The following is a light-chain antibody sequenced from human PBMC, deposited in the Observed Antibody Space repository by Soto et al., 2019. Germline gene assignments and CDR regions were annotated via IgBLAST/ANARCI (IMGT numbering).Light chain of an antibody. J-gene: IGLJ1*01. Sequence: QSVLTQPASVSGSPGQSITISCTGTSSDVGGYNYVSWYQQHPGKAPKLMIYEVSNRPSGVSNRFSGSKSGNTASLTISGLQAEDEAGYYCSSYTSSSTLYVFGTGTKVPS. CDR3: SSYTSSSTLYV. CDR1: SSDVGGYNY. V-gene: IGLV2-14*01. CDR2: EVS.